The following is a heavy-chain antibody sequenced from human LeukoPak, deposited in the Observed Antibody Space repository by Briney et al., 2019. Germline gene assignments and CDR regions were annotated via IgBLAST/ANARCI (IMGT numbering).Heavy chain of an antibody. CDR1: GGSISSYY. CDR3: ARVQGLWFGESGAYFDY. D-gene: IGHD3-10*01. CDR2: IYYSGST. Sequence: SETLSLTCTVSGGSISSYYWSWIRQPPGKGLEWIGYIYYSGSTNYNPSLKSRVTISVDTSKNQFSLKLSSVTAADTAVYYCARVQGLWFGESGAYFDYWGQGTLVTVSS. V-gene: IGHV4-59*01. J-gene: IGHJ4*02.